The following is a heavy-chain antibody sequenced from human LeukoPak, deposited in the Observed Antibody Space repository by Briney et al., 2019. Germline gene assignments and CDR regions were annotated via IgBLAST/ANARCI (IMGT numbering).Heavy chain of an antibody. CDR2: ITTKANSNAT. CDR1: GFTFSACD. J-gene: IGHJ4*02. D-gene: IGHD6-25*01. V-gene: IGHV3-73*01. Sequence: GGSLRLSCAASGFTFSACDIHWVRQASGKGLEWVGRITTKANSNATAYAASLKGRFTISRDYSKNTAYLQMNSLRTEDTALYYCTTYKSGHYWGQGTLVTVSS. CDR3: TTYKSGHY.